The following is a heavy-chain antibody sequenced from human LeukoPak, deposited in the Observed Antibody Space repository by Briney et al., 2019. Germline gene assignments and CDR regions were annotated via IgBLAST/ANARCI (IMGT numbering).Heavy chain of an antibody. Sequence: PVASVKVSCKASGYTFTSYYMHWVRQAPGQGLEWMGIINPSGGSTSYAQKFQGRVAMTRDTSTSTVYMELSSLRSEDTAVYYCARSVVVVAQFDPWGQGTLVTVSS. CDR3: ARSVVVVAQFDP. D-gene: IGHD2-15*01. J-gene: IGHJ5*02. CDR2: INPSGGST. CDR1: GYTFTSYY. V-gene: IGHV1-46*01.